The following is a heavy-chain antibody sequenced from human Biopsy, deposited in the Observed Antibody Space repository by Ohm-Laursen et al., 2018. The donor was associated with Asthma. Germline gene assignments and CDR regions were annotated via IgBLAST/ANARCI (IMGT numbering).Heavy chain of an antibody. D-gene: IGHD1-20*01. CDR1: GFTFSNYG. Sequence: SLRPSCTASGFTFSNYGMHWVRQAPGKGLEWVAVIAYDGSKKYYADSVKGRFTISRDNSKNTLYLQMNSLRGEDTAVYYCAKGRYKWNDGYYGLDVWGQGTAVNVSS. CDR2: IAYDGSKK. CDR3: AKGRYKWNDGYYGLDV. V-gene: IGHV3-30*18. J-gene: IGHJ6*02.